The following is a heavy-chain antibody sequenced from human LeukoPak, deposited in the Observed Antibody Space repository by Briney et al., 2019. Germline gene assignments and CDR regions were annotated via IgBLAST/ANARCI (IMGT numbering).Heavy chain of an antibody. CDR3: ARFGSGSYQEFDY. D-gene: IGHD1-26*01. V-gene: IGHV4-39*01. Sequence: SETLSLTCTVSGGSISSSSYYWGWIRQPPGKGLEWIGSIYYSGSTYYNPSLKSRVTISVDTSKNQFSLKLSSVTAADTAVYYCARFGSGSYQEFDYWGQGTLVTVSS. CDR1: GGSISSSSYY. J-gene: IGHJ4*02. CDR2: IYYSGST.